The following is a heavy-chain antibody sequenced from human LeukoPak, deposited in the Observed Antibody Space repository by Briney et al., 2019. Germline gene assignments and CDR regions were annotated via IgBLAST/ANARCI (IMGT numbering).Heavy chain of an antibody. CDR3: ARGPLLRYFGLGDWFDP. J-gene: IGHJ5*02. CDR2: TYYRSKLYN. CDR1: GDSVSSNSAA. V-gene: IGHV6-1*01. Sequence: QTLSLTCAISGDSVSSNSAAWNWIRQSPSRGLEWLGRTYYRSKLYNDYAVSVKSRITINPDTSKNQFSLQLNSVTPEDTAVYYCARGPLLRYFGLGDWFDPWGQGTLVTVSS. D-gene: IGHD3-9*01.